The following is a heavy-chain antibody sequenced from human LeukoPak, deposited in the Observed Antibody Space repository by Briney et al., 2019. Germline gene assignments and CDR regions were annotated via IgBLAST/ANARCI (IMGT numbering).Heavy chain of an antibody. J-gene: IGHJ4*02. V-gene: IGHV4-59*01. CDR2: IYYSGST. CDR3: ARDLGMYYFDY. Sequence: WIGYIYYSGSTNYNPSLKSRVTISVDTSKNQFSLKLSSVTAADTAVYYCARDLGMYYFDYWGQGTLVTVSS.